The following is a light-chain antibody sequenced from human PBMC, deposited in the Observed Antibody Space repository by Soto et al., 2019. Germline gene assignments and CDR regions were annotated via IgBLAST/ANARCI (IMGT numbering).Light chain of an antibody. Sequence: QSALTQPASVSGSPGQSITISCTGTSSDVGGYNFVSWYQQHPGKAPKLMIYHVTNRPSGVSNRFSGSKSGNTASLNISGLQAEDGADYYGRSYTSSSPLLLGGGTKLPVL. CDR3: RSYTSSSPLL. J-gene: IGLJ2*01. CDR2: HVT. V-gene: IGLV2-14*01. CDR1: SSDVGGYNF.